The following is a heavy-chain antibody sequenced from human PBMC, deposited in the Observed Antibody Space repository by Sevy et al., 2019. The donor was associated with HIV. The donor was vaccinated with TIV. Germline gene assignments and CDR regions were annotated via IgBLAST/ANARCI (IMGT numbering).Heavy chain of an antibody. D-gene: IGHD3-22*01. CDR3: ARNGGAYDTGFDP. CDR1: GFTFSNYD. V-gene: IGHV3-48*03. CDR2: ITSSGSSI. Sequence: GGSLRLSCAASGFTFSNYDMNWVRQAPGKGLEWVSHITSSGSSIYYADSVKGRFTISRDNAKNSLYLQMNSLRVEDMAVYYCARNGGAYDTGFDPRGQGTLVTVSS. J-gene: IGHJ5*02.